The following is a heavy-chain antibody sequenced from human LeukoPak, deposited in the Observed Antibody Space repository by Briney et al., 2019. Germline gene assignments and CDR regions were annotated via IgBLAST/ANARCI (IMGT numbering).Heavy chain of an antibody. CDR3: AKAPQVPWFGELPDY. CDR2: IYHSGST. J-gene: IGHJ4*02. D-gene: IGHD3-10*01. CDR1: GGSISTTNYY. Sequence: SETLSLTCNVSGGSISTTNYYWGWIRQPPGKGLEWIASIYHSGSTNYNPSLKSRVTISIDTSKNQFSLKLSSVTAADTAVYYCAKAPQVPWFGELPDYWGQGTLVTVSS. V-gene: IGHV4-39*07.